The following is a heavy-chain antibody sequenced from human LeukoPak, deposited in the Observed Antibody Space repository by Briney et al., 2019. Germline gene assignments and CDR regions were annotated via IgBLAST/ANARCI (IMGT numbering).Heavy chain of an antibody. J-gene: IGHJ4*02. CDR2: IHYSARI. V-gene: IGHV4-38-2*02. CDR1: GYSISSGYY. CDR3: ARAIAVAAVDY. Sequence: PSETLSLTCTVSGYSISSGYYWGWIRQPPGKGLEWIGSIHYSARIYYNPSLKSRLTISPDTSKNQFSLKLSSVTAADTAVYYCARAIAVAAVDYWGQGTLVTVSS. D-gene: IGHD6-19*01.